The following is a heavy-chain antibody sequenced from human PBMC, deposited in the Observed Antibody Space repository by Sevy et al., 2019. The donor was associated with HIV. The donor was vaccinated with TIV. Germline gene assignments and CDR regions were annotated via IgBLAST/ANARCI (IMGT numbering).Heavy chain of an antibody. CDR3: ARERTWLGGDDF. V-gene: IGHV3-74*01. CDR1: GFTFSSYW. CDR2: INSDGNNI. D-gene: IGHD6-19*01. J-gene: IGHJ4*02. Sequence: GESLKISCAASGFTFSSYWMHWVRQAPEKGLVWVSRINSDGNNIDYADSVKGRFTISRDNAKNTLYLQMNSLRAEDTAVYYSARERTWLGGDDFRGQGTLVTVSS.